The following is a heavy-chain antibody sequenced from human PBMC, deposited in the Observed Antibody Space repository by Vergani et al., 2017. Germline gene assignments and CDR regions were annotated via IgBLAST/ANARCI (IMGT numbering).Heavy chain of an antibody. D-gene: IGHD3-9*01. CDR2: IYWDDDK. CDR3: AHGLYYDILTGYYRGDAFDI. V-gene: IGHV2-5*02. Sequence: QITLKESGPTLVKPTQTLTLTCTFSGFSLSTSGVGVGWIRQPPGKALEWLSLIYWDDDKRYSPSLKSRLTITKDTSKNHVVLTMTNMDPVYTATYYCAHGLYYDILTGYYRGDAFDIWGQGTMVTVSS. J-gene: IGHJ3*02. CDR1: GFSLSTSGVG.